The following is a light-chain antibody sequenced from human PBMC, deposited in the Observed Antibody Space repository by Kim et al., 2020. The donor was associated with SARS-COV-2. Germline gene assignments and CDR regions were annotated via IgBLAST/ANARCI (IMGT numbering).Light chain of an antibody. J-gene: IGKJ1*01. CDR3: QQYDVWPRP. Sequence: VSPGERPTLSCRASQSVGRHLAWYQKKPGQAPRLLIHGAATRATGIPDRFGGSGSGTEFTLTISSLQSEDVAVYYCQQYDVWPRPFGQGTKVEIK. V-gene: IGKV3-15*01. CDR1: QSVGRH. CDR2: GAA.